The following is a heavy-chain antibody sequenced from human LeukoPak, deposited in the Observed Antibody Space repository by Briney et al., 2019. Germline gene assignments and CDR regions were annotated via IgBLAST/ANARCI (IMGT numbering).Heavy chain of an antibody. CDR2: ISSNGDST. J-gene: IGHJ4*02. D-gene: IGHD2-2*01. CDR3: AKEGGTRGSTSYYFDY. V-gene: IGHV3-64*01. Sequence: PGGSLRLSCAASGITFSSYAMHWVRQAPGKGLEYVSGISSNGDSTDYANSVKGRFTISRDNSKNTLYLQTNSLRAEDTAVYYCAKEGGTRGSTSYYFDYWGQGTLVTVSS. CDR1: GITFSSYA.